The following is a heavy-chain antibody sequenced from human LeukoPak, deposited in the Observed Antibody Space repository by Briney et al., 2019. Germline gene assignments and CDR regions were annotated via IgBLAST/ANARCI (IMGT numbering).Heavy chain of an antibody. CDR3: TRSSSGWSGNWFDP. D-gene: IGHD6-19*01. CDR2: TYYRPNWYN. CDR1: GDSVSSNSAA. Sequence: SQTLSLTCAISGDSVSSNSAAWNWIRQSPSRGLEWLGRTYYRPNWYNDYAVSVESRITINPDTSKNQFSLQLNSVTPEDTAVYYCTRSSSGWSGNWFDPWGQGTLVTVSS. J-gene: IGHJ5*02. V-gene: IGHV6-1*01.